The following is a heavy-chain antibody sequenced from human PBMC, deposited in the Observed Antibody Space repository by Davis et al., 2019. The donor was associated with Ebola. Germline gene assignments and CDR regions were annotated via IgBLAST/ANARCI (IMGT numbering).Heavy chain of an antibody. CDR1: GFTFSGYA. J-gene: IGHJ4*02. D-gene: IGHD5-18*01. V-gene: IGHV3-23*01. CDR3: AKGTAMVFGEFDY. CDR2: ISGSGGST. Sequence: PGGSLSLSCAASGFTFSGYAMSGVRQAPGKGLEWVSAISGSGGSTYYADSVKGRSTISRDNSKNTLYLQMNSLRAEDTAVYYCAKGTAMVFGEFDYWGQGTLVTVSS.